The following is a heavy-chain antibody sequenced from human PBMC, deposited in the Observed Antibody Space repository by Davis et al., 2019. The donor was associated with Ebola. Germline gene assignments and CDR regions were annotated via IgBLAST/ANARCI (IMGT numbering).Heavy chain of an antibody. CDR2: ISSDAVNE. V-gene: IGHV3-30*03. CDR1: GFGFSSHS. CDR3: ATDGAGPEYYFDS. Sequence: PGGSLRLFCAASGFGFSSHSMHWVRQAPGKGLEWVAVISSDAVNEYYGDSVKGRFTISRDNTRNTLNLEMRRLREDDTALYYCATDGAGPEYYFDSWGQGTLVTVSS. J-gene: IGHJ4*02. D-gene: IGHD1-14*01.